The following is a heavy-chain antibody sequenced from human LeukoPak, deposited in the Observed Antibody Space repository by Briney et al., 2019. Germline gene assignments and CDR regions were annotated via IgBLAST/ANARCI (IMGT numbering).Heavy chain of an antibody. V-gene: IGHV4-4*07. CDR2: IYTSGST. Sequence: PSETLSLTCTVSGGSISPYYWSWIRQPAGKGLEWIGRIYTSGSTNYNPSLKSRVTMSVDTSKNQFSLKLSSVTAADTAVYYCARDKGDSSSWYGPDYYFDYWGQGTLVTVSS. CDR3: ARDKGDSSSWYGPDYYFDY. CDR1: GGSISPYY. D-gene: IGHD6-13*01. J-gene: IGHJ4*02.